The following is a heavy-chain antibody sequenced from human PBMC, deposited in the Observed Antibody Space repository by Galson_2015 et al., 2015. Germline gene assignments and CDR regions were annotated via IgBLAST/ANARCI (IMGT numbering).Heavy chain of an antibody. V-gene: IGHV3-21*01. Sequence: SLRLSCAASGFPFSSYTMNWARQAPGKGLQWVSSISGRSTFIFYSDSVKGRFTISRDNAKNSLSLQMNSQRGDDTAVYYCTRHLGIGSGSPEFWGQGTLVAVSS. CDR1: GFPFSSYT. D-gene: IGHD7-27*01. J-gene: IGHJ4*02. CDR3: TRHLGIGSGSPEF. CDR2: ISGRSTFI.